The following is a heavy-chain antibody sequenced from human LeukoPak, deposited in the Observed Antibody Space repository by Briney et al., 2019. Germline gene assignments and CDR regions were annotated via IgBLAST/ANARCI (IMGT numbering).Heavy chain of an antibody. D-gene: IGHD5-18*01. CDR1: GYTLTELS. CDR2: INPSGGST. J-gene: IGHJ4*02. CDR3: ARDRANSYGYDY. Sequence: ASVKVSCKVSGYTLTELSMHWVRQAPGQGLERMGIINPSGGSTSYAQKFQGRVTMTRDTSTSTVYMELSSLRSEDTAVYYCARDRANSYGYDYWGQGTLVTVSS. V-gene: IGHV1-46*01.